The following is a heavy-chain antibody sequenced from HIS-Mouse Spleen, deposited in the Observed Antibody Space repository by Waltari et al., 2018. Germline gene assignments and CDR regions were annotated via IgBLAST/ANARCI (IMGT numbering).Heavy chain of an antibody. CDR2: ISSSSSYI. V-gene: IGHV3-21*04. J-gene: IGHJ4*02. CDR1: GFTFSSYS. Sequence: EVQLVESGGGLVKPGGSLRLSCAASGFTFSSYSMNWVRQAPGKGLEWVSSISSSSSYIYYAESVKGRFTSSRDNAKNSLYLQMNSLRAEDTAVYYCASEIKDWGNWGQGTLVTVSS. CDR3: ASEIKDWGN. D-gene: IGHD3-16*01.